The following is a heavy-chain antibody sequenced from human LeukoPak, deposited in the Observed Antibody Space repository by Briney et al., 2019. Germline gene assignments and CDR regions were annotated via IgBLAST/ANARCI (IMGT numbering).Heavy chain of an antibody. CDR1: GFTFSSYA. V-gene: IGHV3-23*01. D-gene: IGHD6-19*01. Sequence: GGSLRLSCAASGFTFSSYAMSWVRQAPGKGLEWVSAISGSGGSTYYADSVKGWFTISRDNSKNTLYLQMNSLRAEDTAVYYCAKDRESESGWTGFDYWGQGTLVTVSS. CDR2: ISGSGGST. CDR3: AKDRESESGWTGFDY. J-gene: IGHJ4*02.